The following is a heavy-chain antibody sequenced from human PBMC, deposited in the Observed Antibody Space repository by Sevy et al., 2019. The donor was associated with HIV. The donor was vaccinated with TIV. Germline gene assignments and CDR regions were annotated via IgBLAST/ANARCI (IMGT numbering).Heavy chain of an antibody. CDR2: FSGSGGGT. J-gene: IGHJ6*02. V-gene: IGHV3-23*01. CDR3: AKGSPKGGYYYYGMDV. CDR1: GFTFSSYV. Sequence: GGSLRLSCAASGFTFSSYVMSWVRQAPGKGLEWVSAFSGSGGGTYYADSVKGRFTISRDNSKNTLYLQMNSLRAEDTAVYYWAKGSPKGGYYYYGMDVWGQGTTVTVSS.